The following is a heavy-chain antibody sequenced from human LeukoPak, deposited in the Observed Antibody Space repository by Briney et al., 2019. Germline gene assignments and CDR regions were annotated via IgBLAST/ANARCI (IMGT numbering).Heavy chain of an antibody. V-gene: IGHV3-73*01. Sequence: GSLRLSCAASGFTFSGSAMHWVRQASGKGLEWVGRIRSKANSYATAYAVSVKGRFTISRDDSKNTAYLQMNTLKTEDTAVYYCTRGWDSSGWYDDAFDIWGQGTMVTVSS. J-gene: IGHJ3*02. CDR1: GFTFSGSA. D-gene: IGHD6-19*01. CDR3: TRGWDSSGWYDDAFDI. CDR2: IRSKANSYAT.